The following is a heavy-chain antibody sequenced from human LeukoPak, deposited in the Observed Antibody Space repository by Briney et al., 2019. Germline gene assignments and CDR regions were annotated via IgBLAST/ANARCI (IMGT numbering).Heavy chain of an antibody. D-gene: IGHD3-22*01. CDR1: GFTFDDYA. V-gene: IGHV3-9*01. CDR3: AKDGTYYYDSSGYWGYFDY. Sequence: GGSLRLSCAASGFTFDDYAMHWVRQAPGKGLEWVSGISWNSGSIGYADSVKGRFTISRDNAKNSLYLQMNSLRAEDTALYYCAKDGTYYYDSSGYWGYFDYWGQGTLVTVSS. CDR2: ISWNSGSI. J-gene: IGHJ4*02.